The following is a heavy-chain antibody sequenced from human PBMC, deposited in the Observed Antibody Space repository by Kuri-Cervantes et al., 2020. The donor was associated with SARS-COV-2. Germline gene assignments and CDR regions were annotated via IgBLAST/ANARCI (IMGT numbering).Heavy chain of an antibody. CDR2: IIPIFGTA. Sequence: SVKVSCKASGGTFSSYAISWVRQAPGQGLEWMGGIIPIFGTANYAQKFQGRVTITADESTSTAYMELSSLRSEDTAVYYCARDQYGTGSSWAFQHWGQGTLVTVSS. CDR1: GGTFSSYA. V-gene: IGHV1-69*13. CDR3: ARDQYGTGSSWAFQH. D-gene: IGHD6-13*01. J-gene: IGHJ1*01.